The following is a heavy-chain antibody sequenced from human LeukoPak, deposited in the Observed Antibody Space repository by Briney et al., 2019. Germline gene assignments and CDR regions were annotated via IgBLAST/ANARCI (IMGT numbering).Heavy chain of an antibody. CDR3: ARTSHYVDIAATIPYGIYYFDY. Sequence: ASEKVSCKASGYTFTRFYLYWLRQAPGQGLEWMGTINPNGNTPRYTQKFQGRVTMTKDTSTSTIYLELTSLRSEDTAVYYCARTSHYVDIAATIPYGIYYFDYWGQGTLVTVSS. CDR1: GYTFTRFY. J-gene: IGHJ4*02. CDR2: INPNGNTP. D-gene: IGHD5-12*01. V-gene: IGHV1-46*01.